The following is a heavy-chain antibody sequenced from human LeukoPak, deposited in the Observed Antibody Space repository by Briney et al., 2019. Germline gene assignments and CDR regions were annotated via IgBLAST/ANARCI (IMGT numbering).Heavy chain of an antibody. V-gene: IGHV3-7*01. CDR3: AKGFYNNAIFDY. Sequence: GESLRLSCAGSGFSFSSSWMYWVRQAPGKGLEWVANINGDGSVNHYVDSVGGRFTISRDNAKNSLYLQMNSLRAEDTAVFYCAKGFYNNAIFDYWGQGTLVTVSS. D-gene: IGHD1-1*01. CDR1: GFSFSSSW. CDR2: INGDGSVN. J-gene: IGHJ4*02.